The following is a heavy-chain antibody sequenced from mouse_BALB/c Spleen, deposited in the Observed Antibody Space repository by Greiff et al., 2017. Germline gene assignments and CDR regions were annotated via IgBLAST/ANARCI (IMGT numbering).Heavy chain of an antibody. CDR1: GYTFTDYN. Sequence: EVKLQESGPELVKPGASVKISCKASGYTFTDYNMHWVKQSHGKSLEWIGYIYPYNGGTGYNQKFKSKATLTVDNSSSTAYMELRSLTSEDSAVYYCARGIYYDYDFAYWGQGTLVTVSA. CDR3: ARGIYYDYDFAY. V-gene: IGHV1S29*02. D-gene: IGHD2-4*01. J-gene: IGHJ3*01. CDR2: IYPYNGGT.